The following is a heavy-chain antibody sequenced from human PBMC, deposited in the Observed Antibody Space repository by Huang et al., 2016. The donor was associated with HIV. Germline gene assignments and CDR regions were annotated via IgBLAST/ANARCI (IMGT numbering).Heavy chain of an antibody. CDR3: ARQDGYKTGFFDY. V-gene: IGHV4-39*01. D-gene: IGHD5-12*01. Sequence: QLQLQESGPGLVKPSETLSLICTVSGGSISSRTYYWGWIRQPPGKGLEWIGSVYYSGSTSYNPSRSSRVTISVDTSKNQVSRQLNSVTAADSAVYFCARQDGYKTGFFDYWGQGTPVTVSS. CDR1: GGSISSRTYY. CDR2: VYYSGST. J-gene: IGHJ4*02.